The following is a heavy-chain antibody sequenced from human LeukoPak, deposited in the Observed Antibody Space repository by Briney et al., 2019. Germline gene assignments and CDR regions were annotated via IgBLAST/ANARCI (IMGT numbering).Heavy chain of an antibody. CDR2: INTDGSST. V-gene: IGHV3-74*01. Sequence: GGSVRLSCAASGFTFSSHWMHWVRQAPGKGLVWVSHINTDGSSTTYGDSAKGRFTVSRDNAKNTLFLQMNSLRVEDTAVYYCARGTAATAGIDYWGQGTLVTVSS. J-gene: IGHJ4*02. D-gene: IGHD6-13*01. CDR1: GFTFSSHW. CDR3: ARGTAATAGIDY.